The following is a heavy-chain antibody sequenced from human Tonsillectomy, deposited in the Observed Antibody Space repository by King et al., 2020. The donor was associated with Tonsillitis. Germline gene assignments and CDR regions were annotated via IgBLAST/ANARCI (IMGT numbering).Heavy chain of an antibody. J-gene: IGHJ4*02. Sequence: VQLVQSGAEVKKPGESLKISCEGSGYSFTTYWIAWVRQLPGKGLEWMGIINPGDSDIIYSPSSQGQVTMSADKSISNVYLQWSSLQASDTAMYYCAGHNSLCPEMATAPDLDYWGQGTLVTVSS. D-gene: IGHD5-24*01. CDR3: AGHNSLCPEMATAPDLDY. CDR1: GYSFTTYW. V-gene: IGHV5-51*01. CDR2: INPGDSDI.